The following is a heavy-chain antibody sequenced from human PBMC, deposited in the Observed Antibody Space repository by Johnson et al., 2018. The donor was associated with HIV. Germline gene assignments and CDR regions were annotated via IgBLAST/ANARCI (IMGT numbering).Heavy chain of an antibody. CDR3: AKDAAAAALRAFDN. CDR2: ITHDGSKK. V-gene: IGHV3-30*04. CDR1: GFTFSRYA. J-gene: IGHJ3*02. Sequence: QVQLVESGGGVVQPGRSLRLSCVASGFTFSRYAVHWFRQAPGKGLEWVAIITHDGSKKYYADSVQGRFTISRDDSKNTLYLQMSSLRPEDTAVYYCAKDAAAAALRAFDNWGQGTMVTVSS. D-gene: IGHD6-13*01.